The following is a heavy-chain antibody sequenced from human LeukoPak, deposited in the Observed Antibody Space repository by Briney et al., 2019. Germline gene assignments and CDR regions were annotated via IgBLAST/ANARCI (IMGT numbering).Heavy chain of an antibody. CDR2: INTGSST. Sequence: GGSLRLSCAASGFTFSTYIMTWVRQAPGKGLEWVSSINTGSSTYYADTVKGRFTISRDNAKNSLYLQMNSLRVEDTVVYYCARGSFWGQGTLVTVSS. CDR1: GFTFSTYI. D-gene: IGHD2-15*01. J-gene: IGHJ4*02. CDR3: ARGSF. V-gene: IGHV3-21*01.